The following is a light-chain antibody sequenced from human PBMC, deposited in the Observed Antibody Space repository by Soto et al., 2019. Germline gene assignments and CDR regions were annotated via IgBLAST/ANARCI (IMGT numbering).Light chain of an antibody. CDR1: QSVTKNN. V-gene: IGKV3-20*01. CDR2: GAS. Sequence: EIVLTQSPGTLSLSPGERATLSCSASQSVTKNNLNWYQQKPAQAPSLIXYGASIRATGIPARFSGSGSETDFALTISRLEPADFALYYCQQYGSSAPITFGQGTRLEIK. CDR3: QQYGSSAPIT. J-gene: IGKJ5*01.